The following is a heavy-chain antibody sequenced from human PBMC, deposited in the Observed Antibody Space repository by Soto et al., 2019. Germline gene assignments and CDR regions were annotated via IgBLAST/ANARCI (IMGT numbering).Heavy chain of an antibody. J-gene: IGHJ6*01. CDR1: GYTFTSYA. V-gene: IGHV1-3*01. Sequence: ASVKVSCKASGYTFTSYAMHWVRQAPGQRLEWMGWINAGNGNTKYSQKFQGRVTITRDTSASTAYMELSSLRSEDTAVYYCARDGSMGSIAAAGSYYYYGMDVWGQGTTVTVSS. CDR2: INAGNGNT. CDR3: ARDGSMGSIAAAGSYYYYGMDV. D-gene: IGHD6-13*01.